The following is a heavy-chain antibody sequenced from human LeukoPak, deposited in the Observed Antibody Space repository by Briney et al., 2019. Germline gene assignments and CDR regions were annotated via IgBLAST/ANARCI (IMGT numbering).Heavy chain of an antibody. V-gene: IGHV1-69*04. D-gene: IGHD2-8*01. J-gene: IGHJ2*01. Sequence: SVKVSCKASGGTFSSYTISWVRQAPGQGLEWMGRIIPILGIANYAQKFQGRVTITADKSTSTGYMELSSLRSEDTAVYYCARDPSMTWYFDLWGRGTLVTVSS. CDR1: GGTFSSYT. CDR2: IIPILGIA. CDR3: ARDPSMTWYFDL.